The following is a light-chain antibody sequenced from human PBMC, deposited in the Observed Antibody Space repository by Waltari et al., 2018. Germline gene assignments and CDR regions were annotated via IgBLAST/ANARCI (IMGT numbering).Light chain of an antibody. CDR1: QSISGS. V-gene: IGKV1-39*01. J-gene: IGKJ4*01. CDR2: AAS. Sequence: DIQMTQSTSSLSASVGDRVTITCRASQSISGSLHWYQQKQGKAPKLLIYAASSLQRGVPSRFSGSASGTYFTLTISSLQPEDFATYYCLQTYTTPLTFGGGTNVEIK. CDR3: LQTYTTPLT.